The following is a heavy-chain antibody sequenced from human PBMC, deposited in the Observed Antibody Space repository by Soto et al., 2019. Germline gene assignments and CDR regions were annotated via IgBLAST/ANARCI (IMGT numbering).Heavy chain of an antibody. J-gene: IGHJ6*03. CDR2: INAGNGNT. V-gene: IGHV1-3*01. D-gene: IGHD2-2*01. CDR3: ARSDIVVVPAAMGYYYYMDV. CDR1: GYTFTSYA. Sequence: QVQLVQSGAEVKKPGASVKVSCKASGYTFTSYAMHWVRQAPGQRLEWMGWINAGNGNTKYSQKSQGRVTITRDTSASTAYMELSSLRSEDTAVYYCARSDIVVVPAAMGYYYYMDVWGKGTTVTVSS.